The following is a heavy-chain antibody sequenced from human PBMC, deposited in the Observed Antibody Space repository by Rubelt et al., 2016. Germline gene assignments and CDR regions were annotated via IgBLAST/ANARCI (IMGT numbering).Heavy chain of an antibody. CDR3: ANRGTTRDY. J-gene: IGHJ4*02. CDR2: ISYDGDNK. D-gene: IGHD1-7*01. V-gene: IGHV3-30*04. Sequence: HWVRQAPGKGLEWVAVISYDGDNKYYADSVKGRFTISRDNSKNTLYLQMNSLRAEDTAVYYCANRGTTRDYWGQGTLVTVSS.